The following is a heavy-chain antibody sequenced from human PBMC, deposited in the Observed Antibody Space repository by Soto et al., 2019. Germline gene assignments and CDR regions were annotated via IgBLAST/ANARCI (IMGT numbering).Heavy chain of an antibody. V-gene: IGHV1-18*01. CDR1: GYTIAGYG. CDR3: AREPPFDDFWSGYSEDWFDP. D-gene: IGHD3-3*01. J-gene: IGHJ5*02. CDR2: ISAYNGNT. Sequence: ASVEVCCKASGYTIAGYGSSWVRQATGQGLEWMGWISAYNGNTNYAQKLQSRVTMTTDTSTSTAYMELRSLRSDDTAVYYCAREPPFDDFWSGYSEDWFDPWGQGTLVTVSS.